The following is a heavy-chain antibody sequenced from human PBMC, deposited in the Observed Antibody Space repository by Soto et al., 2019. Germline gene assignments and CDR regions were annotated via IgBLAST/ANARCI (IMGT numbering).Heavy chain of an antibody. CDR2: IFSSGST. CDR1: GGSINSGIDY. D-gene: IGHD1-1*01. V-gene: IGHV4-31*03. J-gene: IGHJ4*02. Sequence: QVQLQESGPGLVKPSQTLSLTCTVSGGSINSGIDYWNWIRQHPGKGLEWIGYIFSSGSTYYNPSLKSRLTISVDTAKNQFSLKLSSVTAADTAVYYCARGWNYLDYWGQGTLVTVSS. CDR3: ARGWNYLDY.